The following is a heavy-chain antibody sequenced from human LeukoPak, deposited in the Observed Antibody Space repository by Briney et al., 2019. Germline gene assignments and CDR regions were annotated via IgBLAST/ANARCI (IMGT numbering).Heavy chain of an antibody. J-gene: IGHJ4*02. D-gene: IGHD3-22*01. CDR3: ARRRTRDYYDSSGYYPSFDY. CDR1: GGSISSSSYY. Sequence: SETLSLTCTVSGGSISSSSYYWGWIRQPPGKGLEWIGSFYYSGSTYYNPSLKSRVTISVDTSKNQFSLKLSSVTAADTAVYYCARRRTRDYYDSSGYYPSFDYWGQGTLVTVSS. V-gene: IGHV4-39*01. CDR2: FYYSGST.